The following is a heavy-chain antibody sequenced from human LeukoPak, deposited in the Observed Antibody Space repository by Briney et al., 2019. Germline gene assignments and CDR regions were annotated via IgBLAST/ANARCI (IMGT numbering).Heavy chain of an antibody. V-gene: IGHV4-30-2*01. D-gene: IGHD2-15*01. Sequence: SETLSLTCAVSGGSISSGGYSWSWIRQPPGKGLEWIGYIYHSGSTYYNPSLKSRVTISVDRSKNQFPLKLSSVTAADTAVYYCARSTPRDAFDIWGQGTMVTVSS. CDR3: ARSTPRDAFDI. J-gene: IGHJ3*02. CDR1: GGSISSGGYS. CDR2: IYHSGST.